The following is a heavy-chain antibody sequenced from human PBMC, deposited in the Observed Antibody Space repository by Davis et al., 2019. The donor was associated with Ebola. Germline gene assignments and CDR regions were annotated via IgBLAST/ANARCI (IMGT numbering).Heavy chain of an antibody. D-gene: IGHD6-13*01. V-gene: IGHV3-30*02. CDR2: IWYDGSNK. CDR1: GFTFSSYG. Sequence: GESLKISCAASGFTFSSYGMHWVRQAPGKGLEWVAVIWYDGSNKYYADSVKGRFTISRDNSKNTLYLQINSLRAEDTAVYYCAKNRRQQLVHHLDYWGQGTLVTVSS. J-gene: IGHJ4*02. CDR3: AKNRRQQLVHHLDY.